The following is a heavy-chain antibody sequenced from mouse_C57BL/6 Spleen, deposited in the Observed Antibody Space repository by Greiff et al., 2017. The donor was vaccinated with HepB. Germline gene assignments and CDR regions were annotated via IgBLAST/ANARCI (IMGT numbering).Heavy chain of an antibody. CDR3: ARNYYDYERYFDV. D-gene: IGHD2-4*01. J-gene: IGHJ1*03. Sequence: EVQLVESGGGLVKPGGSLKLSCAASGFTFSDYGMHWVRQAPEKGLEWVAYISSGSSTIYYADTVKGRFTISRDNAKNTLFLQMTSLRSEDTAMYYCARNYYDYERYFDVWGTGTTVTVSS. CDR1: GFTFSDYG. CDR2: ISSGSSTI. V-gene: IGHV5-17*01.